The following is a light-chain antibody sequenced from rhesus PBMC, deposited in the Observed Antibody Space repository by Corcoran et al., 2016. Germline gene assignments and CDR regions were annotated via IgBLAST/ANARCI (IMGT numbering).Light chain of an antibody. J-gene: IGKJ4*01. CDR2: NAS. V-gene: IGKV1-66*01. CDR1: QGINNY. Sequence: DIQMTQSPSSLSASVGDRVTIACRASQGINNYLSWYQQKPGKTPKPLIYNASSLETGVPSRFSGSRSGTDYTLTISSLQPEDIATYYCQQYNNSPLTFGGGTKVEIK. CDR3: QQYNNSPLT.